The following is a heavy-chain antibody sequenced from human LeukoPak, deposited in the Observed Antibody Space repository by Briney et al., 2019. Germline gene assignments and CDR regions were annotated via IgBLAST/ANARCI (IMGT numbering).Heavy chain of an antibody. CDR1: GGSISSYY. V-gene: IGHV4-4*07. D-gene: IGHD2-21*02. Sequence: SETLSLTCTVSGGSISSYYWSWIRQPAGKGLEWIGRIYASGSINYNPSLKSRATMSVDTSKNQLSLKLTSVTAADTAVYYCASVTDPRYNYFDPWGQGTLVTVSS. CDR3: ASVTDPRYNYFDP. CDR2: IYASGSI. J-gene: IGHJ5*02.